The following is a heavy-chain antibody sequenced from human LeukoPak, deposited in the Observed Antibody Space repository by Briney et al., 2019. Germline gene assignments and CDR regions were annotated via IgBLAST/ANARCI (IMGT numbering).Heavy chain of an antibody. CDR2: IIPILGIA. J-gene: IGHJ4*02. CDR3: ARDHSSSWYGFDY. Sequence: GASVKVSCKASGYTFTSYDINWVRQAPGQGLEWMGRIIPILGIANYAQKFQGRVTITADKSTSTAYMELSSLRSEDTAVYYCARDHSSSWYGFDYWGQGTLVTVSS. CDR1: GYTFTSYD. D-gene: IGHD6-13*01. V-gene: IGHV1-69*04.